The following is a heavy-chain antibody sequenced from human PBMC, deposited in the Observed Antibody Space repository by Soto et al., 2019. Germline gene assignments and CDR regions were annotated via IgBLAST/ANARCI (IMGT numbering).Heavy chain of an antibody. V-gene: IGHV4-31*03. CDR1: GGSISSEGYY. CDR3: ARGRGYSYGPYCFDY. J-gene: IGHJ4*02. D-gene: IGHD5-18*01. CDR2: IYYSGTT. Sequence: QVPLQESGPGLVKPSQTLSLTCTVSGGSISSEGYYWSWFRQLPGKGLEWIGDIYYSGTTYHNPSLRSRLTISGDASKNQFSLKLSSVTAADTALYYCARGRGYSYGPYCFDYWGQGTLVTVSS.